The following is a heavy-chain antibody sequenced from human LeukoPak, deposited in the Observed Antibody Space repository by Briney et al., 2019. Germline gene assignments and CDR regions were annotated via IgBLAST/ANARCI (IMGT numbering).Heavy chain of an antibody. D-gene: IGHD4-23*01. CDR2: ISGSGGTT. V-gene: IGHV3-23*01. CDR3: AKGKKLATRSYYMDV. Sequence: GGSLRLSCAASGFTFSSYGMSWVRQAPGKGLQWVSAISGSGGTTYYTDSVKGRFTFSRDNSKNTLYLQMNSLRAEDTAVYYCAKGKKLATRSYYMDVWGKGTTVTISS. CDR1: GFTFSSYG. J-gene: IGHJ6*03.